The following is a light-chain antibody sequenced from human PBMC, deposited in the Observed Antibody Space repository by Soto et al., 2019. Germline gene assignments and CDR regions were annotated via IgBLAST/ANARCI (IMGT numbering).Light chain of an antibody. J-gene: IGKJ4*01. CDR1: QSVSSN. Sequence: EIVMTQSPATLSVSPGERATLSCRASQSVSSNLAWYQQKPGHAPSLLIYGASIRATGIPARFSGSGSGTEFTLTISSLQSEDFAVYYCQQYNSWPPLTFGGGTKVEIK. V-gene: IGKV3D-15*01. CDR2: GAS. CDR3: QQYNSWPPLT.